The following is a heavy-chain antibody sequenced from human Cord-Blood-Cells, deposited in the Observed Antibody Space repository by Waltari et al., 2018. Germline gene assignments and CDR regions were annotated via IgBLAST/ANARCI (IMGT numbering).Heavy chain of an antibody. CDR2: INHSGST. V-gene: IGHV4-34*01. D-gene: IGHD6-6*01. CDR1: GGSFSGYY. CDR3: AREYSSSSFYFDY. J-gene: IGHJ4*02. Sequence: QVQLQQWGAGLLKPSETLSLTCAVYGGSFSGYYWSWFRQPPGKGLEWIGEINHSGSTNYNPSLKSRVTISVDTSKNQFSLKLSSVTAADTAVYYCAREYSSSSFYFDYWGQGTLVTVSS.